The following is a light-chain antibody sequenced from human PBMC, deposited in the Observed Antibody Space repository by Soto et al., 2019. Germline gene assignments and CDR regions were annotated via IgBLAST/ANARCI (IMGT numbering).Light chain of an antibody. V-gene: IGKV1-5*03. CDR3: QQART. CDR2: KSS. Sequence: DIRMIQSPSTLSASIGDRVTITCRASQSISSWLAWYQQKPGKAPRLLIYKSSSLQSGVPSRFGGRASGTEFTLTVSSLQPDDFATYCCQQARTFGQGTKVEIK. J-gene: IGKJ1*01. CDR1: QSISSW.